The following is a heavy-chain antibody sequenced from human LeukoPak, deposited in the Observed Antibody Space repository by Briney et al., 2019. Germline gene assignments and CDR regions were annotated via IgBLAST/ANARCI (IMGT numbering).Heavy chain of an antibody. J-gene: IGHJ6*03. CDR1: GYTFTSYG. CDR3: ARVVSSSSRAEYYYYYMDV. Sequence: ASVKVSCKASGYTFTSYGISWVRQAPGQGLEWMGWISAYNGNTNYAQKLQGRVTMTTDTSTGTAYMELRSLRSDDTAVYYCARVVSSSSRAEYYYYYMDVWGKGTTVTVSS. D-gene: IGHD6-6*01. V-gene: IGHV1-18*01. CDR2: ISAYNGNT.